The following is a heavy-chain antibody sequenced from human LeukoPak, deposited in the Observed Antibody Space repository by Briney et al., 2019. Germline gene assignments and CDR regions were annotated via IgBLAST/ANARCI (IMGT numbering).Heavy chain of an antibody. Sequence: GGSLRLSCAASGLSFSTFAMSWVRQGPARGLEWVSSIRGNGVTFYADSVKGRFTLSSDSSRNTVYLQLNNLRVEDTAIYYCARASWVSSTDAVRWGQETLVTVSS. J-gene: IGHJ4*02. CDR1: GLSFSTFA. D-gene: IGHD3-16*01. V-gene: IGHV3-23*01. CDR3: ARASWVSSTDAVR. CDR2: IRGNGVT.